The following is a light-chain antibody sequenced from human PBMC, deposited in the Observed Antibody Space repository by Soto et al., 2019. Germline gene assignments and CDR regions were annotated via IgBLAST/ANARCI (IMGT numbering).Light chain of an antibody. CDR1: QSISNW. V-gene: IGKV1-5*01. CDR2: DAS. CDR3: KQYNSYSPI. Sequence: DIQITQSPSSLPACVGVRVRMTCRASQSISNWLAWYQQKPGKAPKLLISDASRLESGVPSRFSGSGSGTEFTLTISRLQPDDFATYSCKQYNSYSPIFGPGTKVDIK. J-gene: IGKJ3*01.